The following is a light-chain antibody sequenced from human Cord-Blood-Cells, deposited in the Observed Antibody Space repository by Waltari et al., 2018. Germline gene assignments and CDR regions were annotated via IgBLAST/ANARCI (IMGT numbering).Light chain of an antibody. CDR1: SSDVGGYNY. CDR2: DVS. V-gene: IGLV2-14*03. J-gene: IGLJ2*01. CDR3: SSYTSSSTLVV. Sequence: QSALTQPASASGSPGQSITISCTGTSSDVGGYNYVSWYQHHPGKAPKLMIYDVSNRPSGVSTRFPGSKSGNTASLTISGLQAEDEADYYCSSYTSSSTLVVFGGGTKLTVL.